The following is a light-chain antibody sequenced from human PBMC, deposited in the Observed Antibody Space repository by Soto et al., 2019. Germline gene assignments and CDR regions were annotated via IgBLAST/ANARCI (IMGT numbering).Light chain of an antibody. CDR3: SSYTSSSLPV. Sequence: QSALTQPASVSGSPGQSITISCTGTSSDIGGYNYVSWYQQHPGKAPKLMIYEVSNRPSGVSIRFSGSKSGNTASLTISGLQAEDEADYYCSSYTSSSLPVFGGGTKVTVL. CDR1: SSDIGGYNY. J-gene: IGLJ2*01. CDR2: EVS. V-gene: IGLV2-14*01.